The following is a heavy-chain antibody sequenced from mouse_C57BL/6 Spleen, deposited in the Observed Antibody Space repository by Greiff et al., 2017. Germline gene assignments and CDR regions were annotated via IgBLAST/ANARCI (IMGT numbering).Heavy chain of an antibody. CDR3: ARSAGDGYYYAMDY. D-gene: IGHD2-3*01. CDR1: GYAFSSYW. J-gene: IGHJ4*01. V-gene: IGHV1-80*01. CDR2: IYPGDGDT. Sequence: QVHVKQSGAELVKPGASVKISCKASGYAFSSYWMNWVKQRPGKGLEWIGQIYPGDGDTNYNGKFKGKATLTADKSSSTAYMQLSSLTSEDSAVYFCARSAGDGYYYAMDYWGQGTSVTVSS.